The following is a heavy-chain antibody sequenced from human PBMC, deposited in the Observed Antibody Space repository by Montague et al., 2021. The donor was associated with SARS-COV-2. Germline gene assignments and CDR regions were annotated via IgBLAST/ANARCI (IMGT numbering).Heavy chain of an antibody. CDR2: ISSSGATI. D-gene: IGHD2-8*01. CDR1: GFDFFNFD. J-gene: IGHJ4*02. CDR3: ATNKYCTLHDCLHGRHYFDP. Sequence: SLRLSCAASGFDFFNFDMAWVRQAPGRGLEWISDISSSGATILYADSLKGRFTIPRDNIQKSLYLQMNSLRAEDTAVYYCATNKYCTLHDCLHGRHYFDPWGQGTLVTVSS. V-gene: IGHV3-48*03.